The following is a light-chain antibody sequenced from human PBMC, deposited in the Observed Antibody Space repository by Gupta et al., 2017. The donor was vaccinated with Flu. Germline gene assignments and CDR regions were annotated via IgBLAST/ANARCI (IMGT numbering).Light chain of an antibody. Sequence: DIQMTQSPSTLSASVGDRVTITCRASQNIFSWLAWYQQKPGKAPKLLIYKASTLQSGVPSRFSGSGSGTEFTLAISSLQPDDFATYYCQHDHFSSQTFGQGTKVEIK. CDR2: KAS. J-gene: IGKJ1*01. V-gene: IGKV1-5*03. CDR3: QHDHFSSQT. CDR1: QNIFSW.